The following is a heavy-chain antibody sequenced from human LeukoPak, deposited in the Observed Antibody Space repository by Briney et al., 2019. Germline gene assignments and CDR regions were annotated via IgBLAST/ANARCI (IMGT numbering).Heavy chain of an antibody. D-gene: IGHD3-22*01. Sequence: WASVKVSCKASGGTFSSYAISWVRQAPGQGLEWMGIINPSGGSTSYAQKFQGRVTMTRDTSTSTVYMELSSLRSEDTAVYYCASDPYHYDSSGTPTWGQGTLVTVSS. CDR1: GGTFSSYA. CDR2: INPSGGST. V-gene: IGHV1-46*01. CDR3: ASDPYHYDSSGTPT. J-gene: IGHJ4*02.